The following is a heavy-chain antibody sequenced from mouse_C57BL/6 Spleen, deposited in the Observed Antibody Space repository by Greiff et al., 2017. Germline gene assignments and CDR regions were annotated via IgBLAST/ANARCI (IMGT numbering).Heavy chain of an antibody. Sequence: EVNVVESGGGLVKPGGSLKLSCAASGFTFSDYGMHWVRQAPEQGLEWVAYISSGSSTIYYADTVKGRFTISRDNAKNTLFLQMTSLRSEDTAMYYCARPGPYYAMDYWGQGTSVTVSS. CDR2: ISSGSSTI. CDR3: ARPGPYYAMDY. V-gene: IGHV5-17*01. CDR1: GFTFSDYG. J-gene: IGHJ4*01.